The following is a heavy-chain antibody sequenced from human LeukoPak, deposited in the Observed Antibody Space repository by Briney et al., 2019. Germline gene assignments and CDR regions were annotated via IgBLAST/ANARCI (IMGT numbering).Heavy chain of an antibody. V-gene: IGHV4-59*01. D-gene: IGHD6-19*01. J-gene: IGHJ4*02. CDR1: GGSIGSYY. Sequence: LSETLSLTCTVSGGSIGSYYWNWIRQPPGKGLEWIGYIHYSGSTNHNASLKSRVTISVDTSKNQFSLKLSSVTAADTAVYYCARDGVAGGFDYWGQGTLVTVSS. CDR2: IHYSGST. CDR3: ARDGVAGGFDY.